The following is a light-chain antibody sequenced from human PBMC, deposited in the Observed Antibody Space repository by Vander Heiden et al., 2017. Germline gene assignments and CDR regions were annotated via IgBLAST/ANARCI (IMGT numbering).Light chain of an antibody. CDR2: AAS. V-gene: IGKV1-39*01. CDR3: QQNGRTPLT. Sequence: DIQMTQSPSSLSASVGDRVTITCRASQSISSYLTWYQQKPGKAPRLLIYAASSLQSGVPSRFSGSGSGTNFTLTISSLLPEDFASYYCQQNGRTPLTFGGGTKVEIK. J-gene: IGKJ4*01. CDR1: QSISSY.